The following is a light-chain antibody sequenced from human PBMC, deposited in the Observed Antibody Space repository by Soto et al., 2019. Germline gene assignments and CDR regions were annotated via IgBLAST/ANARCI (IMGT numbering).Light chain of an antibody. J-gene: IGLJ1*01. CDR1: SSDVGGYNY. CDR3: SSYTSSSTLV. CDR2: DVS. V-gene: IGLV2-14*01. Sequence: QSVLTQPASVSGSPGQSITISCTGTSSDVGGYNYVSWYQQHPGKAPKLMIYDVSNRPSGVSNRFSGSKSGNTASLTIPGLQAEDEDDYYCSSYTSSSTLVFGTGTKVTVL.